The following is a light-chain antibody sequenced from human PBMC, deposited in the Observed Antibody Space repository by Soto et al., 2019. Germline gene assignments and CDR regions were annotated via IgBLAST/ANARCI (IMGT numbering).Light chain of an antibody. Sequence: EIVMTQSPATLSVSPGGRATLACRASQSVNNKLAWYQQKPGQAPRLLIYAASTRASGVPARFSGSGSGTEFTLTISSLQSEDFAVYYCQQYNNWPITFGQGTR. CDR1: QSVNNK. J-gene: IGKJ5*01. V-gene: IGKV3-15*01. CDR3: QQYNNWPIT. CDR2: AAS.